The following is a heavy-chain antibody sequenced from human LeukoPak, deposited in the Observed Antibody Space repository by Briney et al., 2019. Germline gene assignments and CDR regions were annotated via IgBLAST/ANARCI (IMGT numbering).Heavy chain of an antibody. CDR3: AKDGAYCNGGSCPHY. V-gene: IGHV3-23*01. CDR1: GCTFNNYA. CDR2: ISGSGGST. D-gene: IGHD2-15*01. J-gene: IGHJ4*02. Sequence: GGSLRLSCAASGCTFNNYAMSWVRQAPGKGLEGVSAISGSGGSTYYADSVKGRFTISRDNSKNTLYLQMNSLRAEDTAVYYCAKDGAYCNGGSCPHYWGQGTLVTVSS.